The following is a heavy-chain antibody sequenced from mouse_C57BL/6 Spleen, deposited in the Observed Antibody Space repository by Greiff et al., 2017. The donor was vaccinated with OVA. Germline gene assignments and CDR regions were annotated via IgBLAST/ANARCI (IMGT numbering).Heavy chain of an antibody. J-gene: IGHJ3*01. CDR2: IRLKSDNYAT. Sequence: EVKLMESGGGLVQPGGSMKLSCVASGFTFSNYWMNWVRQSPEKGLEWVAQIRLKSDNYATHYAESVKGRFTISRDDSKSSVYLQMNNLRAEDTGIYYCTDDYYYGFAYWGQGTLVTVSA. CDR1: GFTFSNYW. D-gene: IGHD1-1*01. CDR3: TDDYYYGFAY. V-gene: IGHV6-3*01.